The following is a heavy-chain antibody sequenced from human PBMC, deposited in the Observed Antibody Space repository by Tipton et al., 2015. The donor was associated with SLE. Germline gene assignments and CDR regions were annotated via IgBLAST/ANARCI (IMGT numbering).Heavy chain of an antibody. CDR3: ATEAGDNEGADY. V-gene: IGHV4-61*02. J-gene: IGHJ4*02. Sequence: TLSLTCTVSGGSISSGRYYWSWIRQPAGKGLEWIGRIYTSGSTNYNPSLKSRVTMSVDTSKNQFSLKLNSVTAADTAVYYCATEAGDNEGADYWGQGTLVTVSS. CDR1: GGSISSGRYY. CDR2: IYTSGST. D-gene: IGHD7-27*01.